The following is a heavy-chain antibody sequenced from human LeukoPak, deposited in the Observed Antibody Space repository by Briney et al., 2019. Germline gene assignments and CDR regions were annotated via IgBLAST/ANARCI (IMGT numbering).Heavy chain of an antibody. D-gene: IGHD6-19*01. Sequence: GGSLRLSCAASGFTFSSYAMHWVRQAPGKGLEWVAVISYDGSNKYYADSVKGRFTISRDNSKNTLYLQMNSLRAEDTAVYYCARGGFALRAVAGTLDYWGQGTLVTVSS. V-gene: IGHV3-30*04. CDR3: ARGGFALRAVAGTLDY. J-gene: IGHJ4*02. CDR1: GFTFSSYA. CDR2: ISYDGSNK.